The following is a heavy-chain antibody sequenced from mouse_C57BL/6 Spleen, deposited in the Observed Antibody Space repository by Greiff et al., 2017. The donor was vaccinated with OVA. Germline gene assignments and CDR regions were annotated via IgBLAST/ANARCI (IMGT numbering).Heavy chain of an antibody. D-gene: IGHD1-1*01. Sequence: QVQLKQPGAELVMPGASVKLSCKASGYTFTSYWMHWVKQRPGQGLEWIGEIDPSDSYTNYNQKFKGKSTLTVDKSSSTAYMQLSSLTSEDSAVYYCARSPDYYGSSYWFAYWGQGTLVTVSA. CDR3: ARSPDYYGSSYWFAY. J-gene: IGHJ3*01. CDR1: GYTFTSYW. V-gene: IGHV1-69*01. CDR2: IDPSDSYT.